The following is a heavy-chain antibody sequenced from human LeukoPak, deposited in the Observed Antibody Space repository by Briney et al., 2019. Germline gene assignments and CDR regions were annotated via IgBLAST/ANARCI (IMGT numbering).Heavy chain of an antibody. Sequence: SVKVSCKASGGTFSSYAISWVRQALGQGLEWMGGIIPIFGTANYAQKFQGRVTITTDESTSTAYMELSSLRSEDTAVYYCARGAAYCGGDCSNNWFDPWGQGTLVTVSS. CDR3: ARGAAYCGGDCSNNWFDP. V-gene: IGHV1-69*05. D-gene: IGHD2-21*02. CDR1: GGTFSSYA. J-gene: IGHJ5*02. CDR2: IIPIFGTA.